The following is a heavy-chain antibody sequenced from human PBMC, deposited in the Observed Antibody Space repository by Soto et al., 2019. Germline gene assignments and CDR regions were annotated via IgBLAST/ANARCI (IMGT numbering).Heavy chain of an antibody. CDR3: ARDVSPTY. Sequence: PSETLSLTCIVSGDSISPYYWTRIRQPPGKGLEWIGHIYYSGSPNYNPSLKSRVTISVDTSKSQFSLKLSSVTAADTAVYYCARDVSPTYWGQGMLVTVS. J-gene: IGHJ4*02. CDR1: GDSISPYY. V-gene: IGHV4-59*01. CDR2: IYYSGSP.